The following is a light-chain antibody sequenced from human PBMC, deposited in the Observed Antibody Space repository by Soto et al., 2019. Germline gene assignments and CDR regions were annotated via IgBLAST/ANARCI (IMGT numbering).Light chain of an antibody. CDR3: QQYGSSLIT. CDR2: GAS. J-gene: IGKJ5*01. CDR1: QSVSSSY. Sequence: EIVLTQSPGTLSLSPGERATLSCRASQSVSSSYLAWYQQKPGQAPRLLIYGASSRATGIPDRFSGSGSGTDFNLTISRLEPEDFAVYYCQQYGSSLITFGQGTRLEIK. V-gene: IGKV3-20*01.